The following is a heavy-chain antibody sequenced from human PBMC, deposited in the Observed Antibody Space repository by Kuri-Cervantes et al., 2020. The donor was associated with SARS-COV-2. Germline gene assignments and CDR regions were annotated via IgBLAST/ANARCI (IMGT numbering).Heavy chain of an antibody. Sequence: GGSLRLSCAASGFTFSDYYMSWIRQAPGKGLEWISYISTSGTIIYYADSVKGRFTISRDNAKNSLYLQMNSLRAEDTAVYYCAKDRRYYDSSGYYPIDYWGQGTLVTVSS. D-gene: IGHD3-22*01. CDR3: AKDRRYYDSSGYYPIDY. CDR1: GFTFSDYY. V-gene: IGHV3-11*01. CDR2: ISTSGTII. J-gene: IGHJ4*02.